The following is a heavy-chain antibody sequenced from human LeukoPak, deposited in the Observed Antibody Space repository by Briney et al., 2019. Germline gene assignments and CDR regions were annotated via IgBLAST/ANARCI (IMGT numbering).Heavy chain of an antibody. D-gene: IGHD3-22*01. J-gene: IGHJ3*02. V-gene: IGHV3-21*01. CDR3: ARGIQKYYYDSSGLLILDAFDI. CDR2: ISTSSIYI. Sequence: GGSLRLSCAASGFTFSSYSMNWVRQAPGKGLEWVSFISTSSIYIYYADSVKGRFTISRDNAKNSLYLQMNSLRAEDTAVYYCARGIQKYYYDSSGLLILDAFDIWGQGTMVTVSS. CDR1: GFTFSSYS.